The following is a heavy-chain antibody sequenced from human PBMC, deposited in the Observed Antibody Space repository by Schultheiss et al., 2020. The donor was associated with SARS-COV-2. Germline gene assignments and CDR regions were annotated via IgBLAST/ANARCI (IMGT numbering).Heavy chain of an antibody. D-gene: IGHD1-1*01. J-gene: IGHJ6*02. CDR3: ARPLGPLENAHYYGMDV. CDR2: IWYDGSNK. V-gene: IGHV3-33*01. Sequence: GESLKISCAASGFTFSSYVMHWVRQAPGKGLEWVVVIWYDGSNKYYGDSVKGRFTISRDNSKNTVYLQMNSLRAEDTAVYYCARPLGPLENAHYYGMDVWGQGTTVTVS. CDR1: GFTFSSYV.